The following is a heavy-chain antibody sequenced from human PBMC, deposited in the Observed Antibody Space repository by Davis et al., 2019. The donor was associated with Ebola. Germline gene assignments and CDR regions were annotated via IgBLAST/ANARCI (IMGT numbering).Heavy chain of an antibody. V-gene: IGHV5-51*01. CDR2: SYPRYSDT. J-gene: IGHJ4*02. CDR1: GYSLPSYW. CDR3: ARQGDWNVDY. D-gene: IGHD1-1*01. Sequence: GESPNTHCKCPGYSLPSYWIVRVRQMPAKGLEWMVFSYPRYSDTRYSPSFHGQVTISADKSISTAYLQWSSLKASDIAMYYCARQGDWNVDYWGQGTLVTVSS.